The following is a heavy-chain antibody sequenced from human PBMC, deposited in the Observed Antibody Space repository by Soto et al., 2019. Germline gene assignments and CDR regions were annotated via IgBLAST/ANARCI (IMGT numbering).Heavy chain of an antibody. V-gene: IGHV4-61*01. CDR2: IYYSGST. J-gene: IGHJ4*02. Sequence: SETLSLTCTVSGGSVSSGSYYWSWIRQPPGKGLEWIGYIYYSGSTNYNPSLKSRVTISVDTSKNQISLKLSSVTAADTAVYYCARYAMAPYYFDYWGQGTLVTVSS. CDR1: GGSVSSGSYY. CDR3: ARYAMAPYYFDY. D-gene: IGHD5-18*01.